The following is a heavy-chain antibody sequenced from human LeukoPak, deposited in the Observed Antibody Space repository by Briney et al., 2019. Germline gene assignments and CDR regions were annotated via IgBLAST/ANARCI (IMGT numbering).Heavy chain of an antibody. Sequence: RASVKISCKAYGYIFVTSDINWVRQAAGQGLEWMGRMNPVCGNTGYAQKFQGRVSMTRDTSTGTAYMELSRLRSDNTAVYYCARDRGVYSSSSADYWDQGTLVTVSS. CDR1: GYIFVTSD. D-gene: IGHD6-6*01. J-gene: IGHJ4*02. CDR3: ARDRGVYSSSSADY. V-gene: IGHV1-8*01. CDR2: MNPVCGNT.